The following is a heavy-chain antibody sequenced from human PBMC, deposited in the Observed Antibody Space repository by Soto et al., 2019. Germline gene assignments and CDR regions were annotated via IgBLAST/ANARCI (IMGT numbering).Heavy chain of an antibody. Sequence: QVQLVEAGGGLVKPGGSLTLSCAASGFTFSDHYMSWIRQTPGKGLEWISSFSGGSRAIYYADSVKGRFTISRDNVKNSLFLQMSSLRADDTAVYYCARMFSRYDPLYYFDFWGQGTLVTVSS. CDR1: GFTFSDHY. V-gene: IGHV3-11*01. CDR3: ARMFSRYDPLYYFDF. J-gene: IGHJ4*02. D-gene: IGHD1-1*01. CDR2: FSGGSRAI.